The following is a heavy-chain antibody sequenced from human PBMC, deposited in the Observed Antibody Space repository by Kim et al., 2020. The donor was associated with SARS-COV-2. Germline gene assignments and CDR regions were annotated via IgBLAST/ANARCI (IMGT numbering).Heavy chain of an antibody. D-gene: IGHD6-13*01. CDR1: GGTFSSYA. V-gene: IGHV1-69*04. CDR2: IIPIIDIT. J-gene: IGHJ1*01. Sequence: SVKVSCKASGGTFSSYAFNWVRQAPGQGLEWMGRIIPIIDITHYAQKFQGRVTITADRSTSTAYMELSSLRSEDTAVYYCARGNGYSSSWTDFWGQGTLVTVSS. CDR3: ARGNGYSSSWTDF.